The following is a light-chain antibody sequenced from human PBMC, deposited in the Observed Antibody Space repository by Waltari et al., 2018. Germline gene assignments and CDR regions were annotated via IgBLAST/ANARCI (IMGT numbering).Light chain of an antibody. V-gene: IGKV3-15*01. J-gene: IGKJ1*01. CDR3: QQYNNWPRT. Sequence: EIVMTQSPATLSVSPGERVTLSCRASQSVSNNLAWYQQKPGQAPRLLIYGAFTRATGIPASFSGDGSGTEFTLTISSLQSEDFATYYCQQYNNWPRTFGQGTKVEIK. CDR1: QSVSNN. CDR2: GAF.